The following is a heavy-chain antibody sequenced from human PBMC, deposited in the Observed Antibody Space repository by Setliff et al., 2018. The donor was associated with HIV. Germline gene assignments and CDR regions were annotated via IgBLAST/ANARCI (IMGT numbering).Heavy chain of an antibody. V-gene: IGHV4-34*01. CDR1: GGSFSGYY. CDR3: ARVRGRYYYHYAMDV. J-gene: IGHJ6*02. Sequence: SETLSLTCAVYGGSFSGYYWSWIRQPPGKGLEWIGEINDNGSTNYNPSLKSRVAISVDTSKNQFSLKLSSVTAADTAVYYCARVRGRYYYHYAMDVWGQGTTVTVSS. CDR2: INDNGST. D-gene: IGHD3-10*01.